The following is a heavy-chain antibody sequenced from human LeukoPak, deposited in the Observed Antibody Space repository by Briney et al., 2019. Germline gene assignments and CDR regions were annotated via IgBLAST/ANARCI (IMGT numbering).Heavy chain of an antibody. CDR1: GFTFSSYG. D-gene: IGHD2-21*01. J-gene: IGHJ4*02. CDR2: IVPSGGTT. Sequence: HSGGSLRLSCAASGFTFSSYGMNWVRQAPGKGLEWVSGIVPSGGTTYYADSVKGRFTISRDNSKNTLYLQLNGLRTEDTALYYCAKDRLLNCRGDCYIFDYWGQGTLVTVSS. CDR3: AKDRLLNCRGDCYIFDY. V-gene: IGHV3-23*01.